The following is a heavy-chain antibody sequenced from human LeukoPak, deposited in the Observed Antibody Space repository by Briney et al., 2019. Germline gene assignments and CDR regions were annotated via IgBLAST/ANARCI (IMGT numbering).Heavy chain of an antibody. CDR2: IIPIFGTA. D-gene: IGHD1-26*01. V-gene: IGHV1-69*05. Sequence: GASVKVSCKASGGTFSSYAISWVRQAPGQGLEWMGGIIPIFGTANYAQKFQGRVTITTDESTSTAYMELSSLRSEDTAVYYCATDIPGIWMERGGTPLENWGQGTLVTVSS. J-gene: IGHJ4*02. CDR1: GGTFSSYA. CDR3: ATDIPGIWMERGGTPLEN.